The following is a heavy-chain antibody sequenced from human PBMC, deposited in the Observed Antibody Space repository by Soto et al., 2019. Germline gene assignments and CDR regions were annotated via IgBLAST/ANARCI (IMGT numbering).Heavy chain of an antibody. CDR3: ARGTYCSSTSCPRDNNWFDP. V-gene: IGHV3-13*05. CDR1: GFTFSSYD. Sequence: PGGSLRLSCAASGFTFSSYDMHWVRQATGKGLEWVSAIGTAGDPYYPGSVKGRFTISRENAKNPLYLQMNSLRAGDTAVYYCARGTYCSSTSCPRDNNWFDPWGQGTLVTVSS. CDR2: IGTAGDP. J-gene: IGHJ5*02. D-gene: IGHD2-2*01.